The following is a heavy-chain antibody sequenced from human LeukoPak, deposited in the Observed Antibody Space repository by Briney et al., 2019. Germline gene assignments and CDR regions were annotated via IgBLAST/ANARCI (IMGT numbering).Heavy chain of an antibody. V-gene: IGHV3-23*01. CDR3: AKTYSSSRAHYYYYYYMDV. CDR1: GFTFSSYG. D-gene: IGHD6-13*01. J-gene: IGHJ6*03. CDR2: ISGSGGSP. Sequence: GGSLRLSCAASGFTFSSYGMNWVRQAPGKGLEWVSAISGSGGSPYYADSVKGRFTISRDSSKNTLYLQMNSLRAEDTAVYYCAKTYSSSRAHYYYYYYMDVWGKGTTVTISS.